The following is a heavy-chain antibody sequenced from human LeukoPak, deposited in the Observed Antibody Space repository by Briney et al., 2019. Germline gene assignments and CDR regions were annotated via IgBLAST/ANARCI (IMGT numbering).Heavy chain of an antibody. J-gene: IGHJ4*02. D-gene: IGHD4-17*01. CDR2: IAYDGSNK. CDR3: ANPYGDYVGY. Sequence: GGSLRLSCAASGFTFSSYAMSWVRRAPGKGLEWVAVIAYDGSNKYYADSVKGRFTISRDNSKNTLYLQMNSLRAEDTAVYYCANPYGDYVGYWGQGTLVTVSS. V-gene: IGHV3-30*18. CDR1: GFTFSSYA.